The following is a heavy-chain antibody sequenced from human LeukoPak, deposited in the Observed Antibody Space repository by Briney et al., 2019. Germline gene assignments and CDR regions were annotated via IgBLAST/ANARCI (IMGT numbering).Heavy chain of an antibody. J-gene: IGHJ4*02. CDR1: GYTFTSYE. D-gene: IGHD6-13*01. CDR2: MNPTRGNT. CDR3: ARGRNSSWYGNY. Sequence: ASVKVSCKASGYTFTSYEISWVRQATGQGLEWMGWMNPTRGNTGYAQKFQGRVTMTRNTSISTAYMELSSLRSEATAVYYCARGRNSSWYGNYWGQGTLVTVSS. V-gene: IGHV1-8*01.